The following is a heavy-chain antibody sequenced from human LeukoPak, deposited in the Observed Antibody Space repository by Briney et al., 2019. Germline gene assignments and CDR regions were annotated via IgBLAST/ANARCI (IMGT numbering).Heavy chain of an antibody. J-gene: IGHJ4*02. CDR2: ISGSGGST. D-gene: IGHD2-2*01. Sequence: GGSPRLSCAASGFTFSSYAMSWVRQAPGKGLEWVSAISGSGGSTYYADSVKGRFTISRDNSKNTLYLQMNSLRAEDTAVYYCAKGLGFKRGLVPATAIYFDYWGQGTLVTVSS. V-gene: IGHV3-23*01. CDR3: AKGLGFKRGLVPATAIYFDY. CDR1: GFTFSSYA.